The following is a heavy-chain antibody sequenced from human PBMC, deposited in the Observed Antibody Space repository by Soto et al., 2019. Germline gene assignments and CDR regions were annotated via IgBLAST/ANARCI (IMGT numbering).Heavy chain of an antibody. CDR1: GGSISSYY. Sequence: SETLSLTCAVYGGSISSYYWSWIRQPPGKGLEWIGYIYYSGSTNYNPSLKSRVTISVDTSKNQFSLKLSSVTAADAAVYYCARDGGYEYSSSFGYYYYGMDVWGQGTTVTVSS. CDR3: ARDGGYEYSSSFGYYYYGMDV. J-gene: IGHJ6*02. V-gene: IGHV4-59*01. D-gene: IGHD6-6*01. CDR2: IYYSGST.